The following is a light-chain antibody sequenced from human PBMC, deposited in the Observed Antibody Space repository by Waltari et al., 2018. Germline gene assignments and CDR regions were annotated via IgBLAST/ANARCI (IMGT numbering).Light chain of an antibody. CDR1: SSDVGGYNF. Sequence: QSALTQPASVSGSPGQSITISCTGTSSDVGGYNFVSWYQQHPGKVPKLIIYQVSNRPSGFSNRFSGYKSGNTASLTISGLQAEDEADYYCSSYRSSSPDVFGTGTKVTVL. J-gene: IGLJ1*01. V-gene: IGLV2-14*01. CDR2: QVS. CDR3: SSYRSSSPDV.